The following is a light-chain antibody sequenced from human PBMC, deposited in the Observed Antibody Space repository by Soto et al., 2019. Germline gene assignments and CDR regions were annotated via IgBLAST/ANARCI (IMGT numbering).Light chain of an antibody. J-gene: IGKJ1*01. CDR2: GAS. CDR1: QSVSSSY. V-gene: IGKV3-20*01. CDR3: QQYSSSPLT. Sequence: EIVLTQSPGTLSLSPWESATLSCRASQSVSSSYLAWYQQKPGQAPRLLFYGASSRATGIPDRFSGRGSGTDFTLTITRLEPEDFALYYCQQYSSSPLTFGQGTKVEIK.